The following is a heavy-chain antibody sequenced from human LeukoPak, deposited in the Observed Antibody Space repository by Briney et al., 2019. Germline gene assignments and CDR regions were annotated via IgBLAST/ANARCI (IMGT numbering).Heavy chain of an antibody. J-gene: IGHJ5*02. D-gene: IGHD5-18*01. CDR3: ARDPGQPWLYGWFDP. V-gene: IGHV3-7*03. CDR2: INQDGSEK. CDR1: GFTFSSYW. Sequence: GGSLRLSCAASGFTFSSYWMTWVRQAPGKGLEWVANINQDGSEKYYVDSVKGRLTISRDNAKNPLYLQMNSLRSEDTAVYYCARDPGQPWLYGWFDPWGQGTLVTVSS.